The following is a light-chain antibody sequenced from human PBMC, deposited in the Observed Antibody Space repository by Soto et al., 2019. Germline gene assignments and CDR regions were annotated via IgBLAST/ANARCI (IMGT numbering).Light chain of an antibody. Sequence: QSVLTQPRSVSGSPGQSVTISCTGTSSDVGGYNFVSWYQQHPGKAPKLKIYDVRKRPSGVPDRFSGSKSGNTASLTISGLQAEDEADYYCCSYAGSYTWVFGTGTKLTFL. J-gene: IGLJ1*01. CDR2: DVR. CDR3: CSYAGSYTWV. V-gene: IGLV2-11*01. CDR1: SSDVGGYNF.